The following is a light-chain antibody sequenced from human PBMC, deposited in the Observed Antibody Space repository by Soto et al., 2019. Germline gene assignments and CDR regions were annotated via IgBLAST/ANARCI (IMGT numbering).Light chain of an antibody. CDR1: HSNSGSNY. Sequence: QPVLTQPPSASGTPGQRVTISCSGSHSNSGSNYVYWYQQLPGTAPKLLIYSNDQRPSGVPDRFSGSKSGATASLAISGLRSDDEADYYCVSWDNSLRGRVFGGGTKLTV. CDR2: SND. V-gene: IGLV1-47*02. CDR3: VSWDNSLRGRV. J-gene: IGLJ3*02.